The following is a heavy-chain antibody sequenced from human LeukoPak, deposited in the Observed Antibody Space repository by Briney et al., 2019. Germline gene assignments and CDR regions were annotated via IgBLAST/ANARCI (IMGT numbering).Heavy chain of an antibody. Sequence: GGSLRLSCAASGFTFSSNYMSWVRQAPGKGLEWVSVIYSGGSTYYADSVKGRFTISRDNSKNTLYLQMDSLRAEDTAVYYCARELTIFGVVIQRYDTFDIWGQGTMVTVSS. V-gene: IGHV3-53*05. J-gene: IGHJ3*02. CDR2: IYSGGST. CDR1: GFTFSSNY. D-gene: IGHD3-3*01. CDR3: ARELTIFGVVIQRYDTFDI.